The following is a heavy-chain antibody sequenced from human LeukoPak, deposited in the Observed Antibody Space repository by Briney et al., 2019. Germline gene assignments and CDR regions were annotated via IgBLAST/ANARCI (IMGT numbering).Heavy chain of an antibody. Sequence: PGGSLRLSCSASGFTFTDYSMSWVRQAPGKGLEWVSIISSVSTYIYYADSVKGRFTISRDNAKNSLYLQMNSLRAEDTALYYCARGNNWNPRSYFDYWGQGTLVTVSS. CDR2: ISSVSTYI. CDR3: ARGNNWNPRSYFDY. J-gene: IGHJ4*02. CDR1: GFTFTDYS. V-gene: IGHV3-21*04. D-gene: IGHD1-20*01.